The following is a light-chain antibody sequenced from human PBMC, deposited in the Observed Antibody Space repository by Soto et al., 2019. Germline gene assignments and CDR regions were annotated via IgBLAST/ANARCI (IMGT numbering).Light chain of an antibody. J-gene: IGLJ2*01. V-gene: IGLV7-46*01. CDR3: LLSYSGARLV. CDR1: TGAVTSGHY. Sequence: QAVVTQEPSLTVSPGGTVTLTCGSSTGAVTSGHYPYWFQQKPGQAPRTLIYDTSNKHSWTPARFSGSLLGRKAALTLSGAQPEDEAEYYCLLSYSGARLVFGGGTKLTVL. CDR2: DTS.